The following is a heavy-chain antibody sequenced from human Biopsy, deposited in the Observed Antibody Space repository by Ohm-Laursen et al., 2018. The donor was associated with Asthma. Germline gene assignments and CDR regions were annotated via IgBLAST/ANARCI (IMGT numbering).Heavy chain of an antibody. Sequence: RSLRLSCSASGFSFDDCAMHWVRQAPGKGLEWVSSISWNSGNIDYAVSVKGRFTISRDNAKNSLYLQMQSLRPEDTAFYYCAKPADYYDSTDYLDSWGQVTLVTVSS. CDR3: AKPADYYDSTDYLDS. CDR1: GFSFDDCA. D-gene: IGHD3-22*01. CDR2: ISWNSGNI. J-gene: IGHJ4*02. V-gene: IGHV3-9*01.